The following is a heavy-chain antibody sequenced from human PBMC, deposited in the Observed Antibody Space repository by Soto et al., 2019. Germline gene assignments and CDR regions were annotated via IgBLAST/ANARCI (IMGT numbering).Heavy chain of an antibody. Sequence: SETLSLTCAVYGGSFSGYYCSWIRQPPGKGLEWIGEINHSGSTNYNPSLKSRVTISVDTSKNQFSLKLSSVTAADTAVYYCARVEAAAEGIWFDPWGQGTLVTVSS. D-gene: IGHD6-13*01. CDR3: ARVEAAAEGIWFDP. CDR1: GGSFSGYY. J-gene: IGHJ5*02. CDR2: INHSGST. V-gene: IGHV4-34*01.